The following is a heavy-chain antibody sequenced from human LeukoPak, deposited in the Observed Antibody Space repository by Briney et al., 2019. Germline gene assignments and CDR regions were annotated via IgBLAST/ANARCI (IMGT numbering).Heavy chain of an antibody. Sequence: PSETLSLTCAVYGESFSAFYWTWIRQPPGKGLEWIGEVTHSGSTNYNPSLKSRVTISVDTAKNQFSLNLSSVTAADTAVYYCARDKKVCITRTYNLHFALDVWGKGTTVTVSS. V-gene: IGHV4-34*01. D-gene: IGHD3-3*01. J-gene: IGHJ6*04. CDR1: GESFSAFY. CDR2: VTHSGST. CDR3: ARDKKVCITRTYNLHFALDV.